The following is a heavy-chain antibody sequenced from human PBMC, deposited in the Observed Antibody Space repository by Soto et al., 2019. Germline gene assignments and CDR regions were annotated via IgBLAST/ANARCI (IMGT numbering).Heavy chain of an antibody. CDR3: ARANSGYGD. CDR1: GYTFSSYA. J-gene: IGHJ4*02. V-gene: IGHV1-3*05. D-gene: IGHD5-12*01. Sequence: QVQLVQSGAEEKKPGASVKVSCRASGYTFSSYAIHWVRQAPGQRLEWMGWINGGNGNTKYSQRFQGRVTITRDTSASKAFMELSSLRSEDTAVYYCARANSGYGDWGQGTLVTVSS. CDR2: INGGNGNT.